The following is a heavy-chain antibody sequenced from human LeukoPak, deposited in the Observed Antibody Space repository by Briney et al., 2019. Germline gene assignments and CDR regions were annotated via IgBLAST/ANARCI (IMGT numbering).Heavy chain of an antibody. D-gene: IGHD3-22*01. J-gene: IGHJ4*02. CDR3: ARGDRQDYDSSGYPFDY. CDR1: GFTVSSNY. Sequence: GSLRLSCAASGFTVSSNYMSWVRQAPGKGLEWVSVIYSGGSTYYADSVKGRFTISRDNSKNTLYLQMNSLRAEDTAVYYCARGDRQDYDSSGYPFDYWGQGTLVTVSS. V-gene: IGHV3-66*01. CDR2: IYSGGST.